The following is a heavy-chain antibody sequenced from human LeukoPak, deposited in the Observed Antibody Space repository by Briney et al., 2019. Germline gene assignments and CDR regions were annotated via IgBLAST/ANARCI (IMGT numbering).Heavy chain of an antibody. D-gene: IGHD3-10*01. CDR3: ARRSITMVRGVITPRNWFDP. CDR1: GGSFSGYY. Sequence: SETLSLTCAVYGGSFSGYYWGWLRQPPGKGLEWIGSIYYSGSTYYNPSLKSRVTISVDTSKNQFSLKLSSVTAADTAVYYCARRSITMVRGVITPRNWFDPWGQGTLVTVSS. CDR2: IYYSGST. V-gene: IGHV4-39*01. J-gene: IGHJ5*02.